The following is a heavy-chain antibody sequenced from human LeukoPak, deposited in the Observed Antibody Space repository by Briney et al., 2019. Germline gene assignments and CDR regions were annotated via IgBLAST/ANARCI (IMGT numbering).Heavy chain of an antibody. Sequence: GGSLRLSCAASGFPFSGYWMSWVRQALGKGLFWLGNINHNGSAIYHEASVKGRFTISRDNAQTSLFLQMNSLRVEDSGVYYCARVGHGDGVVDFWGQGALVTVSS. CDR1: GFPFSGYW. D-gene: IGHD3-10*01. CDR2: INHNGSAI. V-gene: IGHV3-7*01. J-gene: IGHJ4*02. CDR3: ARVGHGDGVVDF.